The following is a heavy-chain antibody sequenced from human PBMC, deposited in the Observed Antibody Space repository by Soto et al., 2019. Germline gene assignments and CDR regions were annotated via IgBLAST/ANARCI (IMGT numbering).Heavy chain of an antibody. CDR1: GGTFSSYA. Sequence: SVKVSCKASGGTFSSYAMRWVRQAPGQGLEWMGGIIPIFGTANYAQKFQGRVTITADESTSTAYMELSSLRSEDTAVYYCARFMVRGVSPIVSDYWGQGTLVTVSS. D-gene: IGHD3-10*01. CDR3: ARFMVRGVSPIVSDY. V-gene: IGHV1-69*13. J-gene: IGHJ4*02. CDR2: IIPIFGTA.